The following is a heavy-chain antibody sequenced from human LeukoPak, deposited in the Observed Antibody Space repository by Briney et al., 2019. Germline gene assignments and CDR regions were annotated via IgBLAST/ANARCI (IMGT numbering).Heavy chain of an antibody. J-gene: IGHJ4*02. CDR3: ARVSIKGFGGQYYFDY. CDR2: INPNSGGT. Sequence: ASVKVSCKTSGYTFTGYYMHWVRQAPGQGFEWMGWINPNSGGTNYAQKFQGRVTMTRDTSISTAYMELSRLRSDDTAVYYCARVSIKGFGGQYYFDYWGQGTLVTVFS. CDR1: GYTFTGYY. D-gene: IGHD2-15*01. V-gene: IGHV1-2*02.